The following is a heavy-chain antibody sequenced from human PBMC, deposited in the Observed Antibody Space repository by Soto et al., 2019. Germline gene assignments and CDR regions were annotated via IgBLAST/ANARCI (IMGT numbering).Heavy chain of an antibody. J-gene: IGHJ2*01. D-gene: IGHD5-12*01. V-gene: IGHV3-53*04. Sequence: EVQLVESGGGLVQPGGSLRLSCAASGFTVSSNYMSWVRQAPGKGLEWVSVIYSGGSTYYADSVKGRFTISRHNSKTTLYLKMNSLRAEDTAVYYCARVCRDGYNYPYWYFDHWGRGTLVTVSS. CDR3: ARVCRDGYNYPYWYFDH. CDR1: GFTVSSNY. CDR2: IYSGGST.